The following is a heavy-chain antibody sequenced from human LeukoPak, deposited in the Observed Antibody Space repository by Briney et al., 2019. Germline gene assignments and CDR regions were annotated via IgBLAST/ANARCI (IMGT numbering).Heavy chain of an antibody. J-gene: IGHJ4*02. CDR1: GFTFSTYG. V-gene: IGHV3-48*01. Sequence: GGSLRLSCAASGFTFSTYGMNWVRQAPGKGLEWVSYISGVGDVIYYADSVKGRFTISRDNSKNTLYLQMNSLRAEDTAVYYCARMRNDFWSGYYRAWYFDYWGQGTLVTVSS. D-gene: IGHD3-3*01. CDR2: ISGVGDVI. CDR3: ARMRNDFWSGYYRAWYFDY.